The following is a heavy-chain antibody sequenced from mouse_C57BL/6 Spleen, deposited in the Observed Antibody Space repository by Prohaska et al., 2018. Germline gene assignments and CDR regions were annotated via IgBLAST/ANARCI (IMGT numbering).Heavy chain of an antibody. D-gene: IGHD1-1*01. CDR1: GYTFTDYE. J-gene: IGHJ2*01. V-gene: IGHV1-15*01. Sequence: QVQLQQSGAELVRPGASVTLSCKASGYTFTDYEMHWVKQTPVHGLEWIGAIDPETGGTAYNQKFKGKAILTADKSSSTAYMELRSLTSEDSAVYYCTRTLFTTVVAPYFDYWGQGTTLTVSS. CDR3: TRTLFTTVVAPYFDY. CDR2: IDPETGGT.